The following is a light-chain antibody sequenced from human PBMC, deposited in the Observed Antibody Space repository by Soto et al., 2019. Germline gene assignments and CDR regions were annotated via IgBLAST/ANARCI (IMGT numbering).Light chain of an antibody. CDR3: QQYGSSPPIT. J-gene: IGKJ5*01. CDR2: GAS. V-gene: IGKV3-15*01. Sequence: EIVMTQSPATLSVSPGERSTLSCRASQSIRTNLAWYQPTPGQAPRLVIYGASTRATGIPARFSGSVSGTDFTLTISRLEPEDFAVYDCQQYGSSPPITGGQGTRLEIK. CDR1: QSIRTN.